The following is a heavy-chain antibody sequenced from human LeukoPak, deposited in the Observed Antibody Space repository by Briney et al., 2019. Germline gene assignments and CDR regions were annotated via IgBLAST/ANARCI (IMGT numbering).Heavy chain of an antibody. CDR3: ARSHCSSTSCHNDAFDI. D-gene: IGHD2-2*01. CDR1: GGSISSSSYY. J-gene: IGHJ3*02. Sequence: SETLSLTCTVSGGSISSSSYYWGWIRQPPGKGLEWIGSIYYSGSTNYNPSLKSRVTISVDTSKNQFSLKLSSVTAADTAVYYCARSHCSSTSCHNDAFDIWGQGTMVTVSS. V-gene: IGHV4-39*07. CDR2: IYYSGST.